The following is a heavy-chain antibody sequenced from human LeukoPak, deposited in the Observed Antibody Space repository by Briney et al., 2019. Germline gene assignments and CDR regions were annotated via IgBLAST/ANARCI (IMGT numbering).Heavy chain of an antibody. CDR3: ARGIFDLGIYGMDV. CDR1: GFTLTSYG. D-gene: IGHD5/OR15-5a*01. Sequence: GGSLRLSCVASGFTLTSYGMHWVRQAPGKGLECVAIMWNDGNTLYSLDSVKGRFTISRDHSKNTLYLEMNSLRAEDTAVYYCARGIFDLGIYGMDVWGQGTTVTVSS. J-gene: IGHJ6*02. V-gene: IGHV3-33*01. CDR2: MWNDGNTL.